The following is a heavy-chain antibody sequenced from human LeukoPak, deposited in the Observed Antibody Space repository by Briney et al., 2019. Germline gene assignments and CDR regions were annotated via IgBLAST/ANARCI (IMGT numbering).Heavy chain of an antibody. J-gene: IGHJ4*02. Sequence: SETLSLTCAVYGGSFSTYYWSWIRQPPGKGLEWIGYIYYSGSTNYNPSLKSRVTISVDTSKNQFSLKLSSVTAADTAVYYCARVSGYDWESFYDYWGQGTPVTVSS. CDR3: ARVSGYDWESFYDY. CDR2: IYYSGST. CDR1: GGSFSTYY. V-gene: IGHV4-59*01. D-gene: IGHD5-12*01.